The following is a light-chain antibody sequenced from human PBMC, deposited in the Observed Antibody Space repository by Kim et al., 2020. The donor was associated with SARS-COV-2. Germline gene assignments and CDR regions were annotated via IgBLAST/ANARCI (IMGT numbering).Light chain of an antibody. Sequence: QSVLTQPASVSGSPGQSITISCTGTSSDVGGYNYVSWYQQHPGKAPKLMIYDVTKRPSGVSNRFSGSKSGNTASLTISGLQADDETDYYCSSYTSNNTLIFGGGTQLTVL. CDR1: SSDVGGYNY. CDR2: DVT. CDR3: SSYTSNNTLI. J-gene: IGLJ2*01. V-gene: IGLV2-14*01.